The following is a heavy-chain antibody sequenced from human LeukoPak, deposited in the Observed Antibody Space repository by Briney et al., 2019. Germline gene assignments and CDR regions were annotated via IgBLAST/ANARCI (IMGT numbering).Heavy chain of an antibody. CDR2: IIPIFGTA. V-gene: IGHV1-69*13. CDR1: GGTFSSHA. Sequence: ASLKVSCKASGGTFSSHAISWVRQAPGQGLEWMGGIIPIFGTANYAQKFQGRVTITADESTSTAYMELSSLRSEDTAVYYCARDGQGSSNWFDPWGQGTLVTVSS. J-gene: IGHJ5*02. CDR3: ARDGQGSSNWFDP.